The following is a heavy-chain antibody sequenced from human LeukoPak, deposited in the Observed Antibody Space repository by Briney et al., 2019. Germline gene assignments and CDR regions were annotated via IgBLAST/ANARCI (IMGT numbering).Heavy chain of an antibody. Sequence: SGGSLRLSCAASGFTFSSYGMHWVRQAPGKGLEWVAFIRYDGSNKYYADSVKGRFTISRDNSKNSLYLQMNSLRAEDTAVYYCARGNPSFGGSYYNRWFDPWGQGTLVTVSS. CDR3: ARGNPSFGGSYYNRWFDP. J-gene: IGHJ5*02. CDR1: GFTFSSYG. V-gene: IGHV3-30*02. D-gene: IGHD1-26*01. CDR2: IRYDGSNK.